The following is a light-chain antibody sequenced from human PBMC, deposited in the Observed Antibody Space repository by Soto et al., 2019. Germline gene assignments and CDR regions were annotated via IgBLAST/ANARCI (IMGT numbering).Light chain of an antibody. J-gene: IGLJ1*01. Sequence: QSVLTQPPSVSGAPGQRVTISCTGSSSNIGADYDVHWYQQLPGTAPKLLIYGNTNRPSGIPDRFSGSKSGTPASLVITGLRTEDEADYYCQSYDNSLSGFYVFGTGTKLTVL. CDR1: SSNIGADYD. V-gene: IGLV1-40*01. CDR3: QSYDNSLSGFYV. CDR2: GNT.